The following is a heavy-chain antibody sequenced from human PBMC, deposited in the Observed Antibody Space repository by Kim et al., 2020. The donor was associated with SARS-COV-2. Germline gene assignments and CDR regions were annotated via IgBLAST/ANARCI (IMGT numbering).Heavy chain of an antibody. V-gene: IGHV3-23*01. CDR3: AKDRAAAAGTGQFDY. J-gene: IGHJ4*02. D-gene: IGHD6-13*01. Sequence: AYSWRGRFTIARDSSQNTVFLQVTSLRDDDTAVYYCAKDRAAAAGTGQFDYWGQGTLVTVSS.